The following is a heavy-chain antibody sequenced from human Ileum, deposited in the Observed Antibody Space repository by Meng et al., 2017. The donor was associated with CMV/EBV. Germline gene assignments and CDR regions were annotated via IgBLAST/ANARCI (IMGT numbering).Heavy chain of an antibody. CDR3: AREGSDTGYYQVYFDN. J-gene: IGHJ4*02. Sequence: GESLKISCAASGFTFTSYAMYWVRQAPGKGLEWVAVISYDGTHKYYADSVKGRFTISRDDSKNTLYLQMNSLRPEDTALYYCAREGSDTGYYQVYFDNWGQGTLVTVSS. CDR1: GFTFTSYA. V-gene: IGHV3-30*04. CDR2: ISYDGTHK. D-gene: IGHD3-9*01.